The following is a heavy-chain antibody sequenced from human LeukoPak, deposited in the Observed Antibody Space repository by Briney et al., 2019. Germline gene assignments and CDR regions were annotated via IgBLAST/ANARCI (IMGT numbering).Heavy chain of an antibody. V-gene: IGHV4-59*01. Sequence: SETLSLTCTVSGGSLSSYYWSWIRQPPGTGLEWIGYIYYSGSTNYNPSLKSRVTISVDTPKNQFSLKLSSVTAADTAVYYCAREQGVPSGGLDYWGQGTLVTVSS. CDR3: AREQGVPSGGLDY. D-gene: IGHD2-15*01. CDR2: IYYSGST. J-gene: IGHJ4*02. CDR1: GGSLSSYY.